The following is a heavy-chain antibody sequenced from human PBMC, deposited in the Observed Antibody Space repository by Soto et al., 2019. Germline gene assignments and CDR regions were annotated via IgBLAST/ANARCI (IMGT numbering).Heavy chain of an antibody. J-gene: IGHJ4*02. CDR1: VFTFISYA. Sequence: PGRSLRLSCASSVFTFISYAMSWVRQAPGKGLEWVSAISGSGANTYYTDSVKGRFTISRDNFKNTLYLQMNSLRAEDSAMFYCVRERSGYSYADSWGQGTLVTVSS. CDR3: VRERSGYSYADS. V-gene: IGHV3-23*01. CDR2: ISGSGANT. D-gene: IGHD5-18*01.